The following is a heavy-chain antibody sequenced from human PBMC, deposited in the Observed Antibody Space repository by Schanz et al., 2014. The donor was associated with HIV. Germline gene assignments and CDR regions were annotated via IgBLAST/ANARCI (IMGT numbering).Heavy chain of an antibody. Sequence: QVQLVESGGGVVQPGRSLRLSCTASGFTFSSYAIHWVRQAPGKGLEWVAVIWYDGSSKYYADSVKGRFTISRDNSKNTLYLQMNSLRAEDPAVYYCAKGGLQWHPEWFDYWGQGTLVTVSS. V-gene: IGHV3-33*06. CDR2: IWYDGSSK. D-gene: IGHD4-4*01. CDR3: AKGGLQWHPEWFDY. J-gene: IGHJ4*02. CDR1: GFTFSSYA.